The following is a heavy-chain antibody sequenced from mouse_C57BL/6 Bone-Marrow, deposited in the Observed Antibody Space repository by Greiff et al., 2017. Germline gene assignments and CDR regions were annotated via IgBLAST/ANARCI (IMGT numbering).Heavy chain of an antibody. Sequence: QVQLQQSGPELVKPGASVKISCKASGYAFSSSWMNWVKQRPGKGLEWIGRIYPGNGDTNYNGKFKGKATLTADNSSSTAYMQLSSLTSEDYAVYFCASRLYYYAMDYWGQGTSVTVSS. CDR3: ASRLYYYAMDY. CDR1: GYAFSSSW. V-gene: IGHV1-82*01. CDR2: IYPGNGDT. J-gene: IGHJ4*01.